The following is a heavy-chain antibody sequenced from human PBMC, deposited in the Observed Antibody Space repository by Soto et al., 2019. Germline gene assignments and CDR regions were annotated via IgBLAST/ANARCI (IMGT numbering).Heavy chain of an antibody. D-gene: IGHD6-13*01. CDR1: GGSISSFY. CDR3: ARTALAYLRRIAAVWFDP. CDR2: IYYSGST. V-gene: IGHV4-59*01. Sequence: TSETLSLTCTVSGGSISSFYWSWIRQPPGKGLEWIGYIYYSGSTNYNPSLKSRVTISVDTSKNQFSLKLSSVTAADTTVYYCARTALAYLRRIAAVWFDPWGQGTLVTVSS. J-gene: IGHJ5*02.